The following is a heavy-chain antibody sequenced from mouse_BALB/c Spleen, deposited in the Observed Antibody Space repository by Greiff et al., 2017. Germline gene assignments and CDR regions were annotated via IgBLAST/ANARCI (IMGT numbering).Heavy chain of an antibody. D-gene: IGHD2-3*01. Sequence: EVQLQQSGPELVKPGASVKMSCKASGYTFTSYVMHWVKQKPGQGLEWIGYINPYNDGTKYNEKFKGKATLTSDKSSSTAYMELSSLTSEDSAVYYCARCYGYYFYAMDYWGQGTSVTVSS. CDR3: ARCYGYYFYAMDY. V-gene: IGHV1-14*01. CDR2: INPYNDGT. CDR1: GYTFTSYV. J-gene: IGHJ4*01.